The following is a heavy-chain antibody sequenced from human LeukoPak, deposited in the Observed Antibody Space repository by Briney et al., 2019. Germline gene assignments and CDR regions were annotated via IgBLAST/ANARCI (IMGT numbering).Heavy chain of an antibody. CDR2: ISGRDGST. CDR1: GFSFSSYA. CDR3: ARDPGYSYGYDY. V-gene: IGHV3-23*01. J-gene: IGHJ4*02. Sequence: PGGSLRLSCAAPGFSFSSYAMSWVRQAPGKGLEWVSGISGRDGSTYYADSVKGRFTISRDISKNTLYLQMNSLRAEDTAVYYCARDPGYSYGYDYWGQGTLVTVSS. D-gene: IGHD5-18*01.